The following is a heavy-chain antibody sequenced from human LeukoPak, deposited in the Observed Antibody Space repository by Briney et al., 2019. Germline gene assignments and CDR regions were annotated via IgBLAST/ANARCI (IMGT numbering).Heavy chain of an antibody. CDR2: IKQDGSEK. CDR3: ARAHSSSWTSRGKYYGMDV. V-gene: IGHV3-7*04. D-gene: IGHD6-13*01. Sequence: GGSLRLSCAASGFTFSSYWMSWVRQAPGKGLEWGANIKQDGSEKYYVHSVKGRFTISRDNAKASLYLQMNSLRAGDTAVYYCARAHSSSWTSRGKYYGMDVWGQGTTVTVSS. CDR1: GFTFSSYW. J-gene: IGHJ6*02.